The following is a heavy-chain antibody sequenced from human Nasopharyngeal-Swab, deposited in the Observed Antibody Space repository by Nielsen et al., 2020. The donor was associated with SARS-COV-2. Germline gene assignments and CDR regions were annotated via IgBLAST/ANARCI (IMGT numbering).Heavy chain of an antibody. D-gene: IGHD6-19*01. CDR3: ARDFRDSAAVAGTVGASDI. V-gene: IGHV3-7*01. CDR1: GFTFSSYW. CDR2: IKQDGSEK. J-gene: IGHJ3*02. Sequence: GESLKISCAASGFTFSSYWMSWVRQAPGKGLEWVANIKQDGSEKYYVDSVKGRFTISRDNAKNSLYLQMNSLRAEDTAVYYCARDFRDSAAVAGTVGASDIWGQGTMVTVSS.